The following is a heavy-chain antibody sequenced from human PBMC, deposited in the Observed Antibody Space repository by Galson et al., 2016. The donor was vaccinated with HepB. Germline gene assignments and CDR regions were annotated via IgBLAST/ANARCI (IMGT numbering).Heavy chain of an antibody. D-gene: IGHD4-17*01. V-gene: IGHV1-18*01. CDR3: ARLGYADYDLDY. Sequence: SVKVSCKASGYSFSNFGITWVRQAPGQGLEWMGCINTYISEAKYAQKFQGRVTMTTDTSTSTAYMEVRSLTSDDTAVYYCARLGYADYDLDYWGQGALVTVSS. CDR2: INTYISEA. CDR1: GYSFSNFG. J-gene: IGHJ4*02.